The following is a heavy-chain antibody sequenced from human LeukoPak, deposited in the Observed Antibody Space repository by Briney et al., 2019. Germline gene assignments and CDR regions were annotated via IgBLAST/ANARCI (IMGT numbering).Heavy chain of an antibody. D-gene: IGHD6-13*01. V-gene: IGHV3-21*01. J-gene: IGHJ4*02. Sequence: GGSLRLSCAASGFTFSSYSMNWVRQAPGKGLEWVSSISTGSSYIYYADSVKGRFTISRDNAKNSLYLQMNSLRAEDTAVYYCARDVVGSSWSDYWGQGTPVTVSS. CDR1: GFTFSSYS. CDR3: ARDVVGSSWSDY. CDR2: ISTGSSYI.